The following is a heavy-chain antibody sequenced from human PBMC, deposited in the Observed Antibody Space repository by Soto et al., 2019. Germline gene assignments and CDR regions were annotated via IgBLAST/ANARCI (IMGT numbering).Heavy chain of an antibody. CDR3: ARDGPHITSFGYGDY. V-gene: IGHV3-30-3*01. D-gene: IGHD3-3*01. CDR1: GFTFGAYV. Sequence: PGGSLRLSCAASGFTFGAYVMHWVRQAPGKGLEWVAHISYDGNNKYYADSVKGRFTISRDNFKNTLYLQMSSLRTDDTAVYYCARDGPHITSFGYGDYWGQGNLVTVS. CDR2: ISYDGNNK. J-gene: IGHJ4*02.